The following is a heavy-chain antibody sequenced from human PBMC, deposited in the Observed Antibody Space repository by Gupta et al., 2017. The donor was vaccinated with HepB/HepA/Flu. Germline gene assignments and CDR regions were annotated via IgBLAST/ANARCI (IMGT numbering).Heavy chain of an antibody. D-gene: IGHD2-2*02. J-gene: IGHJ6*04. CDR1: GYKFIDQY. Sequence: QVQLVQSGAEVKESGASVKVSCQAFGYKFIDQYIHWIRQAPGQGLEWMGWINPNTGGTHFAEKVQGRGPLTTDRYSNTADMELDSLSSADTARYYCAIPYTTAAMYLYYILEVWGEGTAVTVSA. CDR3: AIPYTTAAMYLYYILEV. CDR2: INPNTGGT. V-gene: IGHV1-2*02.